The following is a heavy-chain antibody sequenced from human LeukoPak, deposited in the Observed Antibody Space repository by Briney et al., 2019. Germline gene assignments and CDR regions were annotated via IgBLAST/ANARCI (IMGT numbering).Heavy chain of an antibody. CDR3: TRMTTGHDY. Sequence: SETLSLTCAASGFSFDGYYWTWVRQTPGRGLEWMWEINHSGYTNDSPSFERGVSLSIDTSRKEFLLILMSVMVAEAAFYYCTRMTTGHDYWRQGTLVSVSS. D-gene: IGHD4-17*01. J-gene: IGHJ4*02. CDR2: INHSGYT. V-gene: IGHV4-34*01. CDR1: GFSFDGYY.